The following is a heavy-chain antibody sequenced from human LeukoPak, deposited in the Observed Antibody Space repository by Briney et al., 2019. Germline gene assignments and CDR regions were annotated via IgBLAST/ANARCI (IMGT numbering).Heavy chain of an antibody. CDR3: ARYKGYYDDSSGYSYCWYFRL. CDR1: GYTFTSYY. J-gene: IGHJ2*01. D-gene: IGHD3-22*01. CDR2: LYSGAST. Sequence: GGSLRLSCAASGYTFTSYYMSWVRQAPGKGLEWVSVLYSGASTYYEDYVEGRFTIPRDNSKGTLYLLMSGLKAEVTAVYYCARYKGYYDDSSGYSYCWYFRLGPRGTVHSVP. V-gene: IGHV3-66*01.